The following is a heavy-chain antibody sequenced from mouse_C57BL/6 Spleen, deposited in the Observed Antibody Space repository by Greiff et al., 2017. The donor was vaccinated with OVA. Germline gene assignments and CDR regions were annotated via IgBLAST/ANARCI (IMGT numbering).Heavy chain of an antibody. CDR1: GFTFSSYA. J-gene: IGHJ2*01. V-gene: IGHV5-4*01. CDR3: ARVGTTVVEDYFDY. Sequence: EVQRVESGGGLVKPGGSLKLSCAASGFTFSSYAMSWVRQTPEQRLEWVATISDGGSYTYYPDNVKGRFTISRDNAKNNLYLQMSHLKSEDTAMYYCARVGTTVVEDYFDYWGQGTTLTVSS. D-gene: IGHD1-1*01. CDR2: ISDGGSYT.